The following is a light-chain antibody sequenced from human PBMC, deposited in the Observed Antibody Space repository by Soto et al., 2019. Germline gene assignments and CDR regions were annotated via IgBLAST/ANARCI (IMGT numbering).Light chain of an antibody. V-gene: IGLV2-14*01. CDR1: SSDVDGYNY. Sequence: QSVLTQPASVSGSPGQSITISCAGSSSDVDGYNYVSWYQQHPGKAPKLMIYEVSNRPSGVSNRFSGSKSGNTASLTISGLQAEDEADYYCSSYTSSSTLDVFGTGTKV. J-gene: IGLJ1*01. CDR3: SSYTSSSTLDV. CDR2: EVS.